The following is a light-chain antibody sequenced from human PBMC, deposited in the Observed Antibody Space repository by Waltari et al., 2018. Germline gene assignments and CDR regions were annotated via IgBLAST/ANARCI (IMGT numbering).Light chain of an antibody. CDR1: QGINNY. V-gene: IGKV1-33*01. CDR2: YAS. J-gene: IGKJ4*01. CDR3: QQYNNSPLT. Sequence: DIQMTQSPSSLSASVGDRVTITCRASQGINNYLSWYQQKPGKAPKLLIYYASSLEKGVPSRFSGSGTGTDYTLTISGLQPEDIATYYCQQYNNSPLTFGGGTKVEIK.